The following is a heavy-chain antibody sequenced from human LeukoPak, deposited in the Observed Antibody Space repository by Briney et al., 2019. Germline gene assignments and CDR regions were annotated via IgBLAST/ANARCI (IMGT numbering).Heavy chain of an antibody. V-gene: IGHV4-59*01. Sequence: SETLSLTCTVSGGSISSYYWSWIRQPPGKGLEWIGYIYYSGSTNYNPSLKSRVTMSVDTSKNQFSLKLSSVTAADTAVYYCAGHDSSGTYFQHWGQGTLVTVSS. D-gene: IGHD3-22*01. CDR1: GGSISSYY. J-gene: IGHJ1*01. CDR3: AGHDSSGTYFQH. CDR2: IYYSGST.